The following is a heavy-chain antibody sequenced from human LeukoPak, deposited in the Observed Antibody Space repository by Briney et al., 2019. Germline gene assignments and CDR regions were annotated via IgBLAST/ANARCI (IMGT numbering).Heavy chain of an antibody. D-gene: IGHD1-1*01. CDR3: AREVAGTDY. J-gene: IGHJ4*02. CDR2: IGSSSSYI. V-gene: IGHV3-21*01. Sequence: KPGGSLRLSCAASGFTFSSYSMNWVRQSRGKWLEWVSSIGSSSSYIYYADSVKGRFTISRDNAKNSLHLQMNSLRAEDTAVYYCAREVAGTDYWGQGTLVTVSS. CDR1: GFTFSSYS.